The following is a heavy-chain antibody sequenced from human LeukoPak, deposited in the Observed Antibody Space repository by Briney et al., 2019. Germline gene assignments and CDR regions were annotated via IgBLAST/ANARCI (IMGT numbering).Heavy chain of an antibody. CDR3: ARDLRGSSSWYDY. J-gene: IGHJ4*02. CDR2: IIPILGIT. Sequence: SVKVSCKAYGYPFTSSDINWVRQAPGQGLEWMGRIIPILGITNYAQKFQGRVTITADKSTNTAYMELSSLRSEDTAVFYCARDLRGSSSWYDYWGQGTLVTVSS. D-gene: IGHD6-13*01. CDR1: GYPFTSSD. V-gene: IGHV1-69*04.